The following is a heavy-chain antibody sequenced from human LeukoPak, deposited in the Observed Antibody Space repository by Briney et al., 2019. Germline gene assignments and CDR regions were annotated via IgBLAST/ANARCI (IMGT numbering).Heavy chain of an antibody. V-gene: IGHV4-39*07. J-gene: IGHJ3*02. CDR3: ARDPSNGYSSSSYYAFDI. CDR1: DDSISSSSYY. CDR2: IYYSGTT. Sequence: PSETLSLTCTVSDDSISSSSYYWTWIRQSPGKGLELIGSIYYSGTTYYNPSLKSRLTISIDTSKNQFSLKLSSVTAADTAVYYCARDPSNGYSSSSYYAFDIWGQGTMVTVSS. D-gene: IGHD6-13*01.